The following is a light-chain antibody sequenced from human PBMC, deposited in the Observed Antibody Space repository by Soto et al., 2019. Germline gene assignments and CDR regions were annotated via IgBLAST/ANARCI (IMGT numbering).Light chain of an antibody. V-gene: IGLV2-14*01. Sequence: QSALTQPASVSGSPGQSITISCTGTSSDVGYDNYVSWFQQLPGKAPKLMIYEVSRRPSGVSNRFSGSKSANTASLTISGLQAEDEADYYCTSHTASSTWVFGGGTKLTVL. CDR3: TSHTASSTWV. CDR2: EVS. CDR1: SSDVGYDNY. J-gene: IGLJ3*02.